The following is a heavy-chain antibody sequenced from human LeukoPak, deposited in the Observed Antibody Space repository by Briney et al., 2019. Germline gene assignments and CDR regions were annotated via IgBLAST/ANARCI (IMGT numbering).Heavy chain of an antibody. Sequence: ASVKVSCTASGYTFTGYYMIWVRQAPGQGLEWMGWINPNSGGTNYAQKFQGRVTMTRDTSITTAYMELSRLRSDDTAVYYCARGVGHIVVVVNVTSAYNWFDPWGQGTLVTVSS. J-gene: IGHJ5*02. D-gene: IGHD2-15*01. CDR3: ARGVGHIVVVVNVTSAYNWFDP. V-gene: IGHV1-2*02. CDR1: GYTFTGYY. CDR2: INPNSGGT.